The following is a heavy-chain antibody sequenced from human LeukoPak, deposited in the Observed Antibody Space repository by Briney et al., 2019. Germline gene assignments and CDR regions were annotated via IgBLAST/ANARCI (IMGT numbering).Heavy chain of an antibody. CDR1: GYTFTSYD. CDR3: ARVRRSSSLGVHYYYYYGMDV. D-gene: IGHD6-13*01. V-gene: IGHV1-8*01. Sequence: ASVKVSCKASGYTFTSYDINWVRRATGQGLEWMGWMNPNSGNTGYAQKFQGRVTMTRNTSISTAYMELSSLRSEDTAVYYCARVRRSSSLGVHYYYYYGMDVWGQGTTVTVSS. J-gene: IGHJ6*02. CDR2: MNPNSGNT.